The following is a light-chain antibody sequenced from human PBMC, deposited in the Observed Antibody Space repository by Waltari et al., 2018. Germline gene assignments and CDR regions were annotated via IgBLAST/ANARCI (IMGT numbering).Light chain of an antibody. CDR1: QNIDNN. CDR2: DGS. V-gene: IGKV3-15*01. Sequence: EVVMTQSPAALSVSPGERVTLSCKASQNIDNNLPWYPQKPSQSPKLLIYDGSTRATGVPARVSGSGSGTESTHTISSLQSDDCAGFYCQQYNRWPPLTFGGGTKVEIK. J-gene: IGKJ4*01. CDR3: QQYNRWPPLT.